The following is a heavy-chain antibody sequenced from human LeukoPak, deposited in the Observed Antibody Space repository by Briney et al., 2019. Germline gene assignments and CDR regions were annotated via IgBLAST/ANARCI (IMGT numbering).Heavy chain of an antibody. Sequence: SVKVSCKASGGTFSSYAISWVRQAPGQGLEWMGRIIPILGIANYAQKFQGRVTITADKSTSTAYMELSSLRSEDTAVYYCARADVETYFDYWGQGTLVTVSS. CDR1: GGTFSSYA. CDR2: IIPILGIA. J-gene: IGHJ4*02. CDR3: ARADVETYFDY. V-gene: IGHV1-69*04. D-gene: IGHD5-24*01.